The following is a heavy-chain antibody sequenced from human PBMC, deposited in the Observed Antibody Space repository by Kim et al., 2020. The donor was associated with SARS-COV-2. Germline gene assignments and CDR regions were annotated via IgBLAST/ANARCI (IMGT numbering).Heavy chain of an antibody. D-gene: IGHD6-19*01. V-gene: IGHV3-30*04. Sequence: GGSLRLSCAASGFTFSNYAMHWVRQAPGKGLEWVAVISYDGSNKYYADSVKGRFTISRDNSKNTLYLQMNSLRAEDTAVYYCARCRSIAVAGQAPEPFDIWGQGTMVTVSS. CDR2: ISYDGSNK. CDR1: GFTFSNYA. CDR3: ARCRSIAVAGQAPEPFDI. J-gene: IGHJ3*02.